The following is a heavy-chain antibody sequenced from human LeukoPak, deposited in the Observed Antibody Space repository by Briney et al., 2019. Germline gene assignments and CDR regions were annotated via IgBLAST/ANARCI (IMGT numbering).Heavy chain of an antibody. J-gene: IGHJ6*03. CDR3: ARDSDEYDFWSGYYQPTDYYYYYMDV. D-gene: IGHD3-3*01. V-gene: IGHV3-21*01. Sequence: GGSLRLSCAASGFTFSSYSMNWVRQAPGKGLEWVSSISSSSSYIYYADSVKGRFTISRDNAKNSLYLQMNSLRAEDTAVYYCARDSDEYDFWSGYYQPTDYYYYYMDVWGKGTTVTVSS. CDR2: ISSSSSYI. CDR1: GFTFSSYS.